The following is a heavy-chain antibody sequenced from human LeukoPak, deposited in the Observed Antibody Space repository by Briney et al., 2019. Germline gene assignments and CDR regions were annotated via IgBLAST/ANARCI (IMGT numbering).Heavy chain of an antibody. Sequence: ASVKVSCKASGYTFTGYYMRWVRQAPGQGLEWMGWINPNSGGTNYAQKFQGRVTMTRDTSISTAYMELSSLRSDDTAVYYCARGGEAAAGFDYWGQGTLVTVSS. CDR3: ARGGEAAAGFDY. J-gene: IGHJ4*02. D-gene: IGHD6-13*01. CDR1: GYTFTGYY. V-gene: IGHV1-2*02. CDR2: INPNSGGT.